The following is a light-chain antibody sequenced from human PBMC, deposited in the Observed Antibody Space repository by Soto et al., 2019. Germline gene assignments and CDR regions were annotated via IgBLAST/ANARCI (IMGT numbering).Light chain of an antibody. CDR1: QSISSSY. J-gene: IGKJ1*01. Sequence: EIVLTQSPGTLSLSPGERTTLSCRASQSISSSYLAWYQQKPGQAPRLLVYGASSRATDIPDRFSGSGSGTDFTLTISRLEPEDFALYYCQQYSSTFWTLGQGTKVEI. CDR3: QQYSSTFWT. V-gene: IGKV3-20*01. CDR2: GAS.